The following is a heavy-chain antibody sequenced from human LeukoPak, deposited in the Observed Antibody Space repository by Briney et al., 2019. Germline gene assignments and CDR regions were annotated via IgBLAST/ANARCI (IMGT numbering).Heavy chain of an antibody. J-gene: IGHJ3*02. D-gene: IGHD6-13*01. Sequence: GGSLRLSCVASGFTFSSYGMHWVRQAPGKGLEWVAVISYDGSDKYYGDSVKGRFTISRDNAKNSLYLEMSSLRGEDTALYYSARDTSPRIAAIYYDAFDIWGQGTMVTVSS. V-gene: IGHV3-30*03. CDR3: ARDTSPRIAAIYYDAFDI. CDR2: ISYDGSDK. CDR1: GFTFSSYG.